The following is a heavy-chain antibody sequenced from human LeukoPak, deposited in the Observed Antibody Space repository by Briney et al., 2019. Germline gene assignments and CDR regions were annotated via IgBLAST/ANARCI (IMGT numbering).Heavy chain of an antibody. Sequence: PGGSLRLSCAASGFTFSSCAMSWVRQAPGKGLEWVSLISGSGDSRYYADSVKGRFTISRDNAKNTLWLQMNSLRAEDTAVYYCAKGVTTVRIYYHGMDVWAKGPRSPSP. V-gene: IGHV3-23*01. J-gene: IGHJ6*02. CDR3: AKGVTTVRIYYHGMDV. CDR2: ISGSGDSR. CDR1: GFTFSSCA. D-gene: IGHD4-17*01.